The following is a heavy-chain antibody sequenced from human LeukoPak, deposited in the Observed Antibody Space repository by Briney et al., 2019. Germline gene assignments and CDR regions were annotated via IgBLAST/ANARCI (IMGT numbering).Heavy chain of an antibody. CDR3: ATRRGGDLLYFDL. CDR2: ISGSGRTI. V-gene: IGHV3-23*01. D-gene: IGHD2-21*01. J-gene: IGHJ2*01. Sequence: GGSLRLSCAASGFTFSSYAMSWVRQAPGKGLEWVSAISGSGRTIHYADSVRGRFTISRDNVENSLYLQMNSLRAEDTAFYYCATRRGGDLLYFDLWGRGTLVTVSS. CDR1: GFTFSSYA.